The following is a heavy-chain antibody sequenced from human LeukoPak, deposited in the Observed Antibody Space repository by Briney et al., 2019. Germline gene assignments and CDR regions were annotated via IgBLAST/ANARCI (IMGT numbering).Heavy chain of an antibody. V-gene: IGHV1-69*06. CDR2: IMPIFGTA. J-gene: IGHJ6*03. CDR1: GYTFTSYG. CDR3: ARPRFPYYRLSGADYYYMDV. D-gene: IGHD3-10*01. Sequence: SVKVSCKASGYTFTSYGISWVRQAPGQGLEWMGGIMPIFGTAKYAQKFQGRVTITADKSTTTVYMELRSLRSEDTAMYYCARPRFPYYRLSGADYYYMDVWGKGTTVTVS.